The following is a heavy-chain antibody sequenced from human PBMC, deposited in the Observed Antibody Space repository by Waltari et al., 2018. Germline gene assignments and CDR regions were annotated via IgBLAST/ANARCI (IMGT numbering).Heavy chain of an antibody. J-gene: IGHJ3*02. V-gene: IGHV1-2*02. CDR1: GGTFSSYT. D-gene: IGHD2-21*02. CDR3: ARTHIVVVTAIPCHDAFDI. Sequence: QVQLVQSGAEVKKPGSSVKISCKASGGTFSSYTISWVRQAPGQGLEWMGWINTNRAGTSYAQKFQGRATMTRATSISTAYLELSSLRSDDTAVYYCARTHIVVVTAIPCHDAFDIWGQGTMVTVSS. CDR2: INTNRAGT.